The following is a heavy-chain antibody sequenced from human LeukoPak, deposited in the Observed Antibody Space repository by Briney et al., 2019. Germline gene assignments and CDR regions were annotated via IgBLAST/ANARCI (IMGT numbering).Heavy chain of an antibody. D-gene: IGHD3-10*02. CDR2: IDSSGTII. Sequence: GGSLRLSCAASGFTFSTYSMNWVRQAPGKGLEWVSYIDSSGTIIYYADSVKGRFTISRDNAKNSLYLQMNSLRAEDTAVYYCAELGITMIGGVWGKGTTVTISS. CDR3: AELGITMIGGV. J-gene: IGHJ6*04. V-gene: IGHV3-48*04. CDR1: GFTFSTYS.